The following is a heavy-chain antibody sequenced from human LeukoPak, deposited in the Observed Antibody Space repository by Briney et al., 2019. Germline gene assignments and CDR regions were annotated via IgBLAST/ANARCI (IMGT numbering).Heavy chain of an antibody. Sequence: PGGSLRLSCAAPGFTFSSYWMHWVRQAPGKGLVWVSRINTDGSSTSYADSVKGRFTISRDNAKNTLYLQMNSLRAADTAVYYCAKQRITMIVVVIENDYWGQGTLVTVSS. CDR3: AKQRITMIVVVIENDY. CDR1: GFTFSSYW. V-gene: IGHV3-74*01. CDR2: INTDGSST. D-gene: IGHD3-22*01. J-gene: IGHJ4*02.